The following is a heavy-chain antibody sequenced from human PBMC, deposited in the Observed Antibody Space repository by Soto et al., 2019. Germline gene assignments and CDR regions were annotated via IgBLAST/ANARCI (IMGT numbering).Heavy chain of an antibody. Sequence: SQTLSLTGIIFEDSVPSNSSGWNWVRQSQSRGLEWLGKTYYRSKWYNEYAVAVESRITIKPDTSKNQFSRQLNSVTPEVTAIYYCVCSWEAVSGKDDFDVWGQGTMVTVSS. CDR3: VCSWEAVSGKDDFDV. CDR2: TYYRSKWYN. V-gene: IGHV6-1*01. D-gene: IGHD6-19*01. CDR1: EDSVPSNSSG. J-gene: IGHJ3*01.